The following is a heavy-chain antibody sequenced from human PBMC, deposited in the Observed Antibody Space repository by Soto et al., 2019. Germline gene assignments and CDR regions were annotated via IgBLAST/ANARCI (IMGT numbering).Heavy chain of an antibody. Sequence: PGGSLRLSCAASGFTFSSYWMSWVRQAPGKGLEWVANIKQDGSEKYYVDSVKGRFTISRDNAKNSLYLQMNSLRAEDTAVYYCARAPTWICSSTSCYTSYYYYGMDVWGQGTTVTVSS. CDR2: IKQDGSEK. J-gene: IGHJ6*02. D-gene: IGHD2-2*02. CDR3: ARAPTWICSSTSCYTSYYYYGMDV. CDR1: GFTFSSYW. V-gene: IGHV3-7*03.